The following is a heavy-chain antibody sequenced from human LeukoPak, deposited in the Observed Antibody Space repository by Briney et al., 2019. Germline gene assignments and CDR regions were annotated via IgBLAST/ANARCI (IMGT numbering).Heavy chain of an antibody. CDR2: IYSGGST. J-gene: IGHJ5*02. V-gene: IGHV3-53*01. D-gene: IGHD3-10*01. CDR1: GFTVISNF. CDR3: AIWFGELSGS. Sequence: GGSLRLSCAASGFTVISNFMSWVRQAPGKGLEWVSVIYSGGSTYYADSVKGRFTISRDNSKNTLYLQMNSLRAEDTAVYYCAIWFGELSGSWGQGTLVTVSS.